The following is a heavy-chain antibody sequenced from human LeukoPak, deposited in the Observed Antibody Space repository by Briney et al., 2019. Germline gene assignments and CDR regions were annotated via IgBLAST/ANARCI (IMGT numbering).Heavy chain of an antibody. Sequence: GESLKISCKGSGYSFTSYWIGWVRQMPGKGLEWMGIIYPGDSDTRYSPSFQGQVTISVDKSISTAYLQWSSLKAPDTAMYYCATPYDFWSGYGSGFGSWGQGTLVTVSS. CDR1: GYSFTSYW. CDR2: IYPGDSDT. J-gene: IGHJ5*01. V-gene: IGHV5-51*06. CDR3: ATPYDFWSGYGSGFGS. D-gene: IGHD3-3*01.